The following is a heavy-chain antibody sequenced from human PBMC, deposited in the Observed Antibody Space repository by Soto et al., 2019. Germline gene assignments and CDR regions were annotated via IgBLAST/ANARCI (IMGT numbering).Heavy chain of an antibody. D-gene: IGHD4-4*01. CDR2: INANSGVT. CDR1: RYTFTDYY. CDR3: ARAGLTTLELATVY. Sequence: ASVKVSCKASRYTFTDYYVHWVRQSPGQGLEWMGWINANSGVTKFPQKSQGRIIMTRDTSISTVYMELSRLTYDDTAVYYCARAGLTTLELATVYWGQGTEVAVYS. V-gene: IGHV1-2*02. J-gene: IGHJ4*02.